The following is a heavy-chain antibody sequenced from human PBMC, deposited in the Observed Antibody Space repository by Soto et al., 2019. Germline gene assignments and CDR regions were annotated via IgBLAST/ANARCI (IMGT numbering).Heavy chain of an antibody. Sequence: GASVKVSCKASGYSFTSFGISWVLQAPGQGLEWMGWISAYNGNTRYAQKFQDRVTMTTDTSTNTAYMELRSLRSDDTAVYYCARDASYSKNWFDPWGQGTLVTVSS. CDR1: GYSFTSFG. V-gene: IGHV1-18*04. CDR3: ARDASYSKNWFDP. J-gene: IGHJ5*02. D-gene: IGHD3-10*01. CDR2: ISAYNGNT.